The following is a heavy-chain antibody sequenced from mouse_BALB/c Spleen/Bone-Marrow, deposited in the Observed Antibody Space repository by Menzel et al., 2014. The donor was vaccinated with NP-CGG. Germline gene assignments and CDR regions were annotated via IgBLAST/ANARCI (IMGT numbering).Heavy chain of an antibody. D-gene: IGHD1-1*01. J-gene: IGHJ2*01. V-gene: IGHV1-82*01. CDR1: GYAFSSSW. CDR2: IYPGDGDT. CDR3: ARDHGSSYGGVDY. Sequence: QVQLKESGPELVKPGASVKISCKASGYAFSSSWMNWVKQRPGQGLKWIGRIYPGDGDTNYNGKFKGKATLTADKSSSTAYMQLSSLTSVDSAVYFCARDHGSSYGGVDYWGQGTTLTVSS.